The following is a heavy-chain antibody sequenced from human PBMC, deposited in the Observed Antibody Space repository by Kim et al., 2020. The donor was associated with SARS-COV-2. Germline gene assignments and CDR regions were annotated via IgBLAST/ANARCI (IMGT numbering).Heavy chain of an antibody. Sequence: GGSLRLSCAASGFTFSRYAMSWARQAPGKGLEWVSTISVSDVRTHYADSVKGRFAISRDNSRSTLFLQMNSLRAEDTAVYYCEASDYGWQGSLVTVSS. CDR3: EASDY. CDR1: GFTFSRYA. V-gene: IGHV3-23*01. J-gene: IGHJ4*02. CDR2: ISVSDVRT.